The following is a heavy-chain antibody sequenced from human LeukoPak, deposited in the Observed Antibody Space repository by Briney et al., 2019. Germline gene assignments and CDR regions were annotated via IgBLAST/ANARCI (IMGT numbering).Heavy chain of an antibody. CDR3: AKERYCSGGSCFHFSDS. D-gene: IGHD2-15*01. Sequence: HPGGSLRLSCAASGFIVSQNYMSWVRQAPGKGLEWVSAISGSGGSTYYADSVKGRFTISRDNSKNTLYLQMNSLRAEDTAVYYCAKERYCSGGSCFHFSDSWGQGTLVTVSS. CDR1: GFIVSQNY. V-gene: IGHV3-23*01. CDR2: ISGSGGST. J-gene: IGHJ4*02.